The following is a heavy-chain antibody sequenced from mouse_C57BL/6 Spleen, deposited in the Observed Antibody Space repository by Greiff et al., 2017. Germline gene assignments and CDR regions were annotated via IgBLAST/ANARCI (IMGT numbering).Heavy chain of an antibody. CDR1: GYTFTSYW. J-gene: IGHJ1*03. CDR3: ARSLYYYGSSYPHWYFDV. CDR2: LDPSDSYT. V-gene: IGHV1-50*01. D-gene: IGHD1-1*01. Sequence: QVQLQQPGAELVKPGASVKLSCKASGYTFTSYWMQWVKQRPGQGLEWIGELDPSDSYTNYNQKFKGKATLTVDTSSSTAYMQLSSLTSEDSAVYYCARSLYYYGSSYPHWYFDVWGTGTTVTVSS.